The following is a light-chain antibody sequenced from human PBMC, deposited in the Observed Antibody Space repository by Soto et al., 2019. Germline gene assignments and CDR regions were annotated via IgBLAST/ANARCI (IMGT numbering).Light chain of an antibody. V-gene: IGLV2-23*03. CDR3: CSYAGSSTFWV. CDR1: SRDVGSYNL. J-gene: IGLJ1*01. Sequence: QSVLTRAASVSGSPGQAITISCTGDSRDVGSYNLVSWYQQHPGKAPKLMIYEGSKRPSGVSNRFSGSKSGNTASLTISGLQAEDEADYYCCSYAGSSTFWVFGTGTKVTVL. CDR2: EGS.